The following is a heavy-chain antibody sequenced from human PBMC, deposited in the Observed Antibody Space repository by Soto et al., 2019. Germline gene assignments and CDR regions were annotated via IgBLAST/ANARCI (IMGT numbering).Heavy chain of an antibody. Sequence: QVQLVQSGAEVKKPGSSVKVSCKASGGTFSSYAISWVRQAPGQGLEWMGGIIPIFGTANYAQKFQGRVTITADKSTSTAYMELSSLRSEDTAVYYCARPYCSGGSCYPISFYYYGMDVWGEGTTVTVSS. V-gene: IGHV1-69*06. J-gene: IGHJ6*04. CDR3: ARPYCSGGSCYPISFYYYGMDV. CDR2: IIPIFGTA. CDR1: GGTFSSYA. D-gene: IGHD2-15*01.